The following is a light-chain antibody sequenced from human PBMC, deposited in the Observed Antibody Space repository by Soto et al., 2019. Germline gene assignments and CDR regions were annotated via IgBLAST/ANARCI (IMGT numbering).Light chain of an antibody. Sequence: DIERTQSPPILSVSPGEGATLSCRASQRISTNLAWYQHIPGQAPRLLIVSSSRRPTDVPARFSGSGSGTDFTLTISSLQSEDSEFYYCQQYNNLPPTFGQGTNVDIK. CDR2: SSS. CDR3: QQYNNLPPT. CDR1: QRISTN. V-gene: IGKV3-15*01. J-gene: IGKJ1*01.